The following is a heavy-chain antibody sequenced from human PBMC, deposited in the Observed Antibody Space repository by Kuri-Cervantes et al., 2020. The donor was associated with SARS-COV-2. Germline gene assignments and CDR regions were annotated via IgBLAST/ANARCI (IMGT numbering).Heavy chain of an antibody. CDR1: GGSFSGYY. J-gene: IGHJ4*02. D-gene: IGHD6-19*01. CDR2: INHSGST. V-gene: IGHV4-34*01. Sequence: GSLRLSCAVYGGSFSGYYWSWIRQPPGKGLEWIGEINHSGSTNYNPSLKSRVTKSVDTSKNQFSLKLSSVTAADTAVYYCARDIAVASGYYFDYWGQGTLVTVSS. CDR3: ARDIAVASGYYFDY.